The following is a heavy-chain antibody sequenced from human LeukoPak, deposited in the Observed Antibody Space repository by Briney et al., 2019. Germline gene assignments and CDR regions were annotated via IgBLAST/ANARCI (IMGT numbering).Heavy chain of an antibody. CDR1: GFSISSYY. V-gene: IGHV4-59*01. J-gene: IGHJ4*02. D-gene: IGHD5-24*01. CDR2: IYYSGST. Sequence: SETLSLTCTVSGFSISSYYWSWVRQPPGKGLEWVAYIYYSGSTNYNPSLKSRVTISVDTSKNQFSLKLSPVTAADTAVYYCARGGDGYNYFDYWGQGTLVTVSS. CDR3: ARGGDGYNYFDY.